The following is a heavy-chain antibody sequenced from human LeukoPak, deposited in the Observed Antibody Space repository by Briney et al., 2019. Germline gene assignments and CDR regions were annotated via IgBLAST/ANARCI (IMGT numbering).Heavy chain of an antibody. V-gene: IGHV4-38-2*02. CDR1: GYSISSGYY. CDR2: IYHSGST. J-gene: IGHJ4*02. D-gene: IGHD5-18*01. Sequence: PSETLSLTCTVSGYSISSGYYWGWIRQPPGKGLEWIGSIYHSGSTYYNPSLKSRVTISVDTSKNQFSLKLSSVTAADTAVYYCARGDTAMANPYYFDYWGQGTLVTVSS. CDR3: ARGDTAMANPYYFDY.